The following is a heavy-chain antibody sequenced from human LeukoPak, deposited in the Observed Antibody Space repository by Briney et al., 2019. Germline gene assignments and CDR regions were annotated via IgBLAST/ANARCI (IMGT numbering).Heavy chain of an antibody. D-gene: IGHD3-3*01. J-gene: IGHJ4*02. CDR2: IYYNGNT. V-gene: IGHV4-39*07. CDR1: GGSISSSSYY. CDR3: ARASHDFWSGYYPLDY. Sequence: SETLSLTCTVSGGSISSSSYYWGWIRQPPGKGLEWIGSIYYNGNTYYNPSLKSRVTISVDTSKNQFSLKLSSVTAADTAVYFCARASHDFWSGYYPLDYWGQGTLFTVSS.